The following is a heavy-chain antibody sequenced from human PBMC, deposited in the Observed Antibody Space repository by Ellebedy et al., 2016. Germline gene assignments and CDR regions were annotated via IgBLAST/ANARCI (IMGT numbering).Heavy chain of an antibody. D-gene: IGHD2-2*02. CDR1: GYSFTNYW. CDR3: ASTYCSNSSCYRV. J-gene: IGHJ4*02. Sequence: GESLKISXKGSGYSFTNYWIGWVRQMPGKGLEWMGIIYPGDSDTRYSPSFQGQVTISADKSISTAYLQWSSLKASDTAMYYCASTYCSNSSCYRVWGQGTLVTVSS. CDR2: IYPGDSDT. V-gene: IGHV5-51*01.